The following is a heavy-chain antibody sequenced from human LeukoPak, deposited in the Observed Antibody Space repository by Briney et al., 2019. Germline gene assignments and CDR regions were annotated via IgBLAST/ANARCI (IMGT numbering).Heavy chain of an antibody. CDR2: IRSDGYHT. CDR3: AKPSGSGVDY. J-gene: IGHJ4*02. V-gene: IGHV3-30*02. Sequence: GGSLRLSCGASGFIFDAHDMHWVRQAPGKGLEWVAFIRSDGYHTYYADSVKGRFTITRDNSKNTLYLQMNSLRLEDMALYYCAKPSGSGVDYWGRGTLVTVSS. CDR1: GFIFDAHD. D-gene: IGHD1-26*01.